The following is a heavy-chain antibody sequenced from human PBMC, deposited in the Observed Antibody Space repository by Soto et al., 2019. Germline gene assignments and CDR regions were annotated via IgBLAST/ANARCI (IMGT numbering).Heavy chain of an antibody. J-gene: IGHJ5*02. CDR2: ISVDNGRT. CDR1: GYNFIRYG. Sequence: QVQLVQSGPEVKKPGASVKVSCKTSGYNFIRYGITWVRQAPGQGLEWMGWISVDNGRTNYAQKFRGRVIMTTDTSTRTVYMELRSLRSDDTAVYSCASGEGWFDPWGQGTLVTVSS. V-gene: IGHV1-18*01. CDR3: ASGEGWFDP.